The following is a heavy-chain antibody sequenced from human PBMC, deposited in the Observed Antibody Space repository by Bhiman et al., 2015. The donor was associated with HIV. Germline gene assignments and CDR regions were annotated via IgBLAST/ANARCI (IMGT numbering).Heavy chain of an antibody. V-gene: IGHV3-48*03. CDR3: AREMVESSYYYYGMDV. D-gene: IGHD2-8*01. CDR2: ISSSGSTV. J-gene: IGHJ6*02. CDR1: GFSFSSYE. Sequence: EVLLVESGGGLVQSGGSLGISCAASGFSFSSYEMNWVRQAPGKGLEWISHISSSGSTVYFADSVKGRFTISRDNAKNSLYLQMNSLRVEDTAVYYCAREMVESSYYYYGMDVWGQGTTVTVSS.